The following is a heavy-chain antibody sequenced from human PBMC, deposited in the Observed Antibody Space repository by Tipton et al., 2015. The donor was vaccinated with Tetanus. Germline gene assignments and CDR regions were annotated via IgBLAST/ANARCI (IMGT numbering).Heavy chain of an antibody. D-gene: IGHD3-10*01. CDR2: IDPGDSDT. V-gene: IGHV5-51*01. Sequence: QLVQSGAEVKKPGESLKISCEGSGYSFPSYWIGWVRQKPGKGLEWMGFIDPGDSDTRYSPSFQGQVTMSAAQSISTAYLQWSSLKASDTAIYFCARLPKHYSASGSTWGQGTPVTVSS. CDR1: GYSFPSYW. CDR3: ARLPKHYSASGST. J-gene: IGHJ5*02.